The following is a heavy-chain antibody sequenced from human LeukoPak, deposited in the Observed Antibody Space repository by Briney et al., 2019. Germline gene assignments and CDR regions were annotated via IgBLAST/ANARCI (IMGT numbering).Heavy chain of an antibody. J-gene: IGHJ4*02. CDR1: GGSISRGGYY. CDR3: ATLGSYGYFAY. D-gene: IGHD5-18*01. V-gene: IGHV4-31*11. CDR2: VYYSRST. Sequence: SETLSLTCAVSGGSISRGGYYWSWIRQHPGKGLEWIGYVYYSRSTYYNPSLKSRVTISVDTSKNQFSLKLSSVTAADTAVYYCATLGSYGYFAYWGQGTLVTVSS.